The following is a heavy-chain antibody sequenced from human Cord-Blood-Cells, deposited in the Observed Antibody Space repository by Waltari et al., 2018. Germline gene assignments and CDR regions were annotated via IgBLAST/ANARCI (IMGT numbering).Heavy chain of an antibody. V-gene: IGHV4-34*01. Sequence: QVQLQQWGAGLLKPSETLSLTCAVYGGSFSGYYWSWIRLPPGKGLQWMGEINHSGSPNYNPSLKSRVTISVDTSKNQFSLKLGSVTAADTAVYYCASYSVNGVESGWGQGTLVTVSS. D-gene: IGHD2-15*01. J-gene: IGHJ4*02. CDR2: INHSGSP. CDR1: GGSFSGYY. CDR3: ASYSVNGVESG.